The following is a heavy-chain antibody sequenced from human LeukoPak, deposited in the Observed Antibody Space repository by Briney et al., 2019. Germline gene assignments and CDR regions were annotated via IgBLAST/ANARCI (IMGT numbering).Heavy chain of an antibody. CDR3: AKDGYSGYDWGVDY. J-gene: IGHJ4*02. CDR2: ISGSGGRT. CDR1: GFTFSNYA. V-gene: IGHV3-23*01. Sequence: GGSLRLSCAASGFTFSNYAMSWVRQAPGKGLEWVSAISGSGGRTYYADSVKGRFTVSRDNSKNTLYLQVNSLRAEDTAVYYRAKDGYSGYDWGVDYWGQGTLVTVSS. D-gene: IGHD5-12*01.